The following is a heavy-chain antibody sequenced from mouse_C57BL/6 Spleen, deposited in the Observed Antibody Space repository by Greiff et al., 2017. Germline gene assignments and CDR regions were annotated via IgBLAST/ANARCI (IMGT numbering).Heavy chain of an antibody. V-gene: IGHV1-52*01. CDR1: GYTFTSYW. CDR2: IDPSDSET. Sequence: QVHVKQPGAELVRPGSSVKLSCKASGYTFTSYWMHWVKQRPIQGLEWIGNIDPSDSETHYNQKFKDKATLTVDKSSSTAYMQLSSLTSEDSAVYYCARGGGYDNYFDYWGQGTTLTVSS. CDR3: ARGGGYDNYFDY. D-gene: IGHD2-2*01. J-gene: IGHJ2*01.